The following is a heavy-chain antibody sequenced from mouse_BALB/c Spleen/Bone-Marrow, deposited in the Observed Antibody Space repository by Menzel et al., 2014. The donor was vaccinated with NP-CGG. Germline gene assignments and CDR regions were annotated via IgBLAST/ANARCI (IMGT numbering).Heavy chain of an antibody. J-gene: IGHJ1*01. CDR2: IRNKAKGYTT. CDR3: ARDENVGIYWYFDV. V-gene: IGHV7-3*02. CDR1: GFTFTDYY. Sequence: EVQLVESGGGLVQPGGSLRLPCETSGFTFTDYYMSWVRQPPGKALEWLGFIRNKAKGYTTDYSASVKGRFTISRDNSQSISYLQMNTLRAGDSATYYCARDENVGIYWYFDVWGAGTTVTVSS.